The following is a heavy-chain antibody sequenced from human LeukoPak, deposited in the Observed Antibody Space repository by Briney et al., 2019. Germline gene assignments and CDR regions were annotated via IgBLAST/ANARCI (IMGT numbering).Heavy chain of an antibody. D-gene: IGHD2-8*02. J-gene: IGHJ4*02. CDR3: ATYRQVLLPFES. V-gene: IGHV3-74*01. CDR2: INSDGTTT. Sequence: PGGSLRLSCAASGFSFSSFWMHWVRQVPGKGLVWVSGINSDGTTTGYADSVRGRFTISRDNSKSTLSLQMNSLRAEDTAIYYCATYRQVLLPFESWGQGTLVTVSS. CDR1: GFSFSSFW.